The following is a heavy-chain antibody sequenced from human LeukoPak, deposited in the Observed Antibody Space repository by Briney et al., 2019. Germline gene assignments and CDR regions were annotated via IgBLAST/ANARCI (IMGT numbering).Heavy chain of an antibody. J-gene: IGHJ4*02. CDR2: TWFDGSTE. CDR3: ARDPLRYLRVGHYDY. V-gene: IGHV3-33*01. Sequence: PGGSLRLSCATSGFTFSNFAMHWVRQTPGKGLEWVALTWFDGSTEDYADSVRGRFTISRDNARNSVYLQMNSLRVEDTAVYYCARDPLRYLRVGHYDYWGRGTLVAVSS. CDR1: GFTFSNFA. D-gene: IGHD3-9*01.